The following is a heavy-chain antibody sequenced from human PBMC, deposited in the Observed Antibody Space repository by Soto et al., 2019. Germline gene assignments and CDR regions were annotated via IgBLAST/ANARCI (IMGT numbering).Heavy chain of an antibody. CDR1: GGSISGYY. V-gene: IGHV4-34*01. CDR2: INHSGST. D-gene: IGHD3-22*01. J-gene: IGHJ4*02. CDR3: ARAIFLYYYDSSGYLDY. Sequence: SETLSLTCAVYGGSISGYYWSWIRQPPGKGLEWIGEINHSGSTNYNPSLKSRVTISVDTSKNQFSLKLSSVTAADTAVYYCARAIFLYYYDSSGYLDYWGQGTLVTVSS.